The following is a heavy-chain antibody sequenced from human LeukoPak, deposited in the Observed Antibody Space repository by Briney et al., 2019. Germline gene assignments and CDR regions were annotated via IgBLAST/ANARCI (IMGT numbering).Heavy chain of an antibody. Sequence: GGSLRLSCAASGFTFSSYSMNWVRQAPGKGLEWVSSIRSNSSYIYYADSVKGRFTISRDNAKNSLYLQMNSLRAEDTAVYYCARGGYCSSTSCPPVGWFDPWGQGTLVTVSS. CDR3: ARGGYCSSTSCPPVGWFDP. D-gene: IGHD2-2*01. CDR2: IRSNSSYI. CDR1: GFTFSSYS. J-gene: IGHJ5*02. V-gene: IGHV3-21*01.